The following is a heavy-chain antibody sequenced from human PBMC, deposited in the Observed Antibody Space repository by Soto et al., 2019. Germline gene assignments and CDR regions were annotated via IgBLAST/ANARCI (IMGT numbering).Heavy chain of an antibody. CDR2: IYYSGST. V-gene: IGHV4-59*11. Sequence: QVQLQESGPGLVKPSETLSLTCNVSGGSISRHYWTWIRQPPGKGLEWIGYIYYSGSTDYNPSLKCRVTISIDTSKNQFSLKLNSVTAADTAVYYCARSGSAVRESSLSYWGQGTLVTVSS. J-gene: IGHJ4*02. CDR3: ARSGSAVRESSLSY. D-gene: IGHD3-10*01. CDR1: GGSISRHY.